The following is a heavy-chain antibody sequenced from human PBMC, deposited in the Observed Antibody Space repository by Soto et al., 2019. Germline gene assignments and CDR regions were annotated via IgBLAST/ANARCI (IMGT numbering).Heavy chain of an antibody. V-gene: IGHV3-23*01. J-gene: IGHJ4*02. CDR1: GFTFSSYA. Sequence: VHLLESGGGLVQPGGSLRLSCAASGFTFSSYAMNWVRQAPGKGLEWVAVISGRGTTTYYADSAKGRFTISRDNSNNTLYLQMNSLRAEDTAVYYCAKDRGSGWFVELDYWGQGTLVTVSS. CDR2: ISGRGTTT. CDR3: AKDRGSGWFVELDY. D-gene: IGHD6-19*01.